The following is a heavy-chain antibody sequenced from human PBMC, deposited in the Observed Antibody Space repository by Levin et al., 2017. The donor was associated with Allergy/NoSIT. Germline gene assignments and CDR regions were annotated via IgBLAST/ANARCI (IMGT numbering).Heavy chain of an antibody. J-gene: IGHJ6*02. D-gene: IGHD6-19*01. CDR2: ISAYNGNT. CDR3: ARRRSQWLVRTAWGDDYGMDV. CDR1: GYTFTSYG. V-gene: IGHV1-18*01. Sequence: PGGSLRLSCKASGYTFTSYGISWVRQAPGQGLEWMGWISAYNGNTNYAQKLQGRVTMTTDTSTSTAYMEMRSLRSDDTAVYYCARRRSQWLVRTAWGDDYGMDVWGQGTTVTVSS.